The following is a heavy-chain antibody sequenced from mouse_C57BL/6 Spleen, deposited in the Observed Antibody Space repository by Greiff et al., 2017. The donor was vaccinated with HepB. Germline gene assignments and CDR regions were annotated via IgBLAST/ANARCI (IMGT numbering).Heavy chain of an antibody. V-gene: IGHV5-17*01. D-gene: IGHD2-1*01. CDR2: ISSGSSTI. CDR1: GFTFSDYG. CDR3: ARGHDGNARHAMDN. Sequence: EVQGVESGEGLVKPGGSLKLSCSASGFTFSDYGMHWVRQAPETGLEWVAYISSGSSTIYYAGTVKGRFTISRDNAKNTLFLQMTSLRSEDTAMYYWARGHDGNARHAMDNWGKGASVNVSP. J-gene: IGHJ4*01.